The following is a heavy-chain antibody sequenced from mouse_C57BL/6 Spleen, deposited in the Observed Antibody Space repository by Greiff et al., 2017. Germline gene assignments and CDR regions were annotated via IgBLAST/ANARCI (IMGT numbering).Heavy chain of an antibody. Sequence: QVQLQQSGAELVKPGASVTISCKASGYAFSSYWMNWVKQRPGKGLEWIGQLYPGDGDTNYNGKFKGKATLTADKSSSTAYMQRSSLNSEDFAVYFCASSIITTVIDYWGQGTTLTVSS. V-gene: IGHV1-80*01. D-gene: IGHD1-1*01. CDR1: GYAFSSYW. CDR2: LYPGDGDT. J-gene: IGHJ2*01. CDR3: ASSIITTVIDY.